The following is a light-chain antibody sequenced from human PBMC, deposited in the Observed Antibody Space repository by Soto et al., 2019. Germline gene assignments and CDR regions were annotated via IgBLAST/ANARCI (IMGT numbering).Light chain of an antibody. Sequence: QSALTQPASVSGSPGQSITISCTGTSSDVGGYNYVSWYQQHPGKAPKLMIYEVSSRPSGVSNRFSGSKSGNTASLAISGLQAEDEADYYCSSYTSSSTLEVFGTGTKGTVL. CDR3: SSYTSSSTLEV. CDR2: EVS. V-gene: IGLV2-14*01. CDR1: SSDVGGYNY. J-gene: IGLJ1*01.